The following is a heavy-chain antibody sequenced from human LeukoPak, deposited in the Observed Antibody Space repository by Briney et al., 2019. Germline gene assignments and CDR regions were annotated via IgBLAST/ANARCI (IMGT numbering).Heavy chain of an antibody. CDR2: MKQDGSEI. J-gene: IGHJ3*02. CDR3: ARAAKGAFDI. V-gene: IGHV3-7*05. Sequence: GRSLRLSCAASGFTFSGNGMHWVRQAPGKGLEWVANMKQDGSEIHYVDSVKGRFTISRDNSKNTLYLQMNSLTAEDTAVYYCARAAKGAFDIWGQGTVVTVSS. CDR1: GFTFSGNG.